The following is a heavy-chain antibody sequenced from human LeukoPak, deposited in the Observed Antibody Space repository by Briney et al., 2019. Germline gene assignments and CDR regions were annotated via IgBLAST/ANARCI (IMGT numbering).Heavy chain of an antibody. CDR3: ARVTGTPKGYYYYMDV. Sequence: ASVTVSCKASGYTFTIYGISWVRQAPGQGLEWMGWISAYNGNTNYAQKLQGRVTMTTDTSTSTAYMELRSLRSDDTAVYYCARVTGTPKGYYYYMDVWGKGTTVTVSS. D-gene: IGHD1-7*01. V-gene: IGHV1-18*01. J-gene: IGHJ6*03. CDR1: GYTFTIYG. CDR2: ISAYNGNT.